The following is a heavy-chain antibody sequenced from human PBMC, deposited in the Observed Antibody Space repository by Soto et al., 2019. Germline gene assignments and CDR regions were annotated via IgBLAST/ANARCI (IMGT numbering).Heavy chain of an antibody. V-gene: IGHV3-30-3*01. D-gene: IGHD5-18*01. CDR2: ISHDGRDK. J-gene: IGHJ4*02. CDR1: GFNFRDSA. CDR3: ATDRGIGGTAMVPNY. Sequence: QVHLVESGGGVVQPGKSLRLSCTASGFNFRDSAIHWARQAPGKGLEWVALISHDGRDKYFIDSVSGRFTISRDNSKNTVSLQMASIRLEVTALYYCATDRGIGGTAMVPNYWGQGTLVTVSS.